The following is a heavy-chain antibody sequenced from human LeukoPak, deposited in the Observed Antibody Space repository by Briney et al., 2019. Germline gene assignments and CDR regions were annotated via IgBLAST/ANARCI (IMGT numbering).Heavy chain of an antibody. CDR3: ARDSLYSSGWSGVKY. CDR1: GGTFNSYG. J-gene: IGHJ4*02. CDR2: IIPIFGTA. Sequence: SVKVSCKASGGTFNSYGISWVRQAPGQGLEWMGGIIPIFGTANYAQKFQGRVTITADKSTSTAYMELSSLRSEDTAVYYCARDSLYSSGWSGVKYWGQGTLVTVSS. D-gene: IGHD6-19*01. V-gene: IGHV1-69*06.